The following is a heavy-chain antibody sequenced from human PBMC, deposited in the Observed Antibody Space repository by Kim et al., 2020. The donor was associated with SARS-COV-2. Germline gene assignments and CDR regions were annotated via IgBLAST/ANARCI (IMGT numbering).Heavy chain of an antibody. J-gene: IGHJ4*02. D-gene: IGHD6-19*01. V-gene: IGHV1-3*01. CDR2: INAGNGNT. CDR1: GYTFTSYA. CDR3: ARDRWLVGGYYFDY. Sequence: ASVKVSCKASGYTFTSYAMHWVRQAPGQRLEWMGWINAGNGNTKYSQKFQGRVTITRDTSASTAYMELSSLRSEDTAVYYCARDRWLVGGYYFDYWGQGTLVTVSS.